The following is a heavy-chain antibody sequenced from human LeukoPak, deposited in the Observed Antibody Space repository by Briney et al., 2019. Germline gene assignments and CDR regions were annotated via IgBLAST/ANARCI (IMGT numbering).Heavy chain of an antibody. CDR2: INTGNGNT. CDR3: ARLGSNTALDY. Sequence: GASVKVSCKASGYTFTGYYMHWVRQAPGQRLEWMGWINTGNGNTKYSQKFQGRVTITRDTSASTAYMELSSLRSEDTAVYYCARLGSNTALDYWGQGTLVTVSS. V-gene: IGHV1-3*04. D-gene: IGHD5-18*01. J-gene: IGHJ4*02. CDR1: GYTFTGYY.